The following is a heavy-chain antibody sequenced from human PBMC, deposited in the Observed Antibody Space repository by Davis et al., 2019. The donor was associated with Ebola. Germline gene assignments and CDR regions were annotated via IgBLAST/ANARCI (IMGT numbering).Heavy chain of an antibody. D-gene: IGHD3-22*01. CDR2: INPNSGGT. CDR1: GYTFTSYD. J-gene: IGHJ3*02. CDR3: ARADYYEIQGAFDI. Sequence: ASVKVSCKASGYTFTSYDINWVRQATGQGLEWMGWINPNSGGTNYAQKFQGRVTMTRDTSISTAYMELSRLRSDDTAVYYCARADYYEIQGAFDIWGQGTMVTVSS. V-gene: IGHV1-2*02.